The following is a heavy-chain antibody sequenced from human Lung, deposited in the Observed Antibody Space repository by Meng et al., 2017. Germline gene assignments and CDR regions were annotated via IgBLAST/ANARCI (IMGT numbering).Heavy chain of an antibody. CDR2: INHSGST. CDR3: ARGPTTMAHDFDY. CDR1: GGSFRDYY. V-gene: IGHV4-34*01. Sequence: QVELQQGGGGLLKPSETLPLTCVVSGGSFRDYYWSWIRQPPGKGLEWIGEINHSGSTNYNPSLESRATISVDTSQNNLSLKLSSVTAADSAVYYCARGPTTMAHDFDYWGQGTLVTVSS. D-gene: IGHD4-11*01. J-gene: IGHJ4*02.